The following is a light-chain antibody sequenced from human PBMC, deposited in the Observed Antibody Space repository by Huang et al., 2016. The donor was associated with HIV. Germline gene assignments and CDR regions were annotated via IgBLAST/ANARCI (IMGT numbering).Light chain of an antibody. CDR3: QQYYSTPLT. V-gene: IGKV1-NL1*01. J-gene: IGKJ4*01. CDR2: AAS. Sequence: DIQMTQSPSSLSVSVGDRVTITCRASQGISNSLAWYQQRPVKAPKLLLYAASRLESGLPSRFSGSGSGTDYTLTISSLQPEDFATYFCQQYYSTPLTFGGGTKVEIK. CDR1: QGISNS.